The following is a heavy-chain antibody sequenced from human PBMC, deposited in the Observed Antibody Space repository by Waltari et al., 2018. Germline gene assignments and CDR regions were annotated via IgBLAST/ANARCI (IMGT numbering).Heavy chain of an antibody. Sequence: QVQLVQSGPELKKPGASVKFSCQASGSTFSSYPITRVRQVPGQGLEWLGWGNVHNGDKKVARRLQDRVTMTTDTSTSTAYMELRSLTSDDTAVYYCAREKGYTYGYVARRLDLWGQGTLVTVSS. D-gene: IGHD5-18*01. J-gene: IGHJ5*02. CDR1: GSTFSSYP. V-gene: IGHV1-18*01. CDR2: GNVHNGDK. CDR3: AREKGYTYGYVARRLDL.